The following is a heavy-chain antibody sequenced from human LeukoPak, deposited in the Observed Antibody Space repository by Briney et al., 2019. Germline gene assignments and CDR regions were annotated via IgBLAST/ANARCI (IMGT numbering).Heavy chain of an antibody. D-gene: IGHD5-24*01. CDR1: GGSISSYY. V-gene: IGHV4-59*08. CDR2: IYYSGST. Sequence: PSETLSLTCTVSGGSISSYYWSWIRQPPGKGLEWIGYIYYSGSTNYNPPLKSRVTISVDTSKNQFSLKLSSVTAADTAVYYCARLPRRDGYTQGHWGQGTLVTVSS. CDR3: ARLPRRDGYTQGH. J-gene: IGHJ4*02.